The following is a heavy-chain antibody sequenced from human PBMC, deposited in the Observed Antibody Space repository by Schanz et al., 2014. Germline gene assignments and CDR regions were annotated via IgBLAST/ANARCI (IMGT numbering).Heavy chain of an antibody. CDR3: ARGYGDSPTDF. CDR1: GYTFSSYG. CDR2: INGYNGHT. J-gene: IGHJ4*02. Sequence: QVHLVQSGAEVKKPGASVKVSCKASGYTFSSYGITWVRQAPGQGLEWMGWINGYNGHTLYAQKFQGRVTNTADRSTSTAYMELSSLRSEDTAVYYCARGYGDSPTDFWGQGTLVNVSS. V-gene: IGHV1-18*01. D-gene: IGHD4-17*01.